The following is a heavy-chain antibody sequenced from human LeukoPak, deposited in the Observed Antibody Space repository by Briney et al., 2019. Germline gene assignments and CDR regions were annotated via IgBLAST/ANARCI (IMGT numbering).Heavy chain of an antibody. CDR2: IYYSGST. J-gene: IGHJ4*02. D-gene: IGHD3-22*01. CDR3: ARTYYYDSSGYYIFDY. V-gene: IGHV4-31*03. CDR1: GGSISSGGYY. Sequence: KPSETLSPTCTVSGGSISSGGYYWSWIRQHPGKGLEWIGYIYYSGSTYYNPSLKSRVTISVDTSKNQFSLKLSSVTAADTAVYYCARTYYYDSSGYYIFDYWGQGTLVTVSS.